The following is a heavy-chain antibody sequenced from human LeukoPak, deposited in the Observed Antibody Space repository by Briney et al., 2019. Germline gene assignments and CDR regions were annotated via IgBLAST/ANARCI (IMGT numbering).Heavy chain of an antibody. J-gene: IGHJ4*02. CDR3: ARDPRSRRDYDSSGYYGGCGY. V-gene: IGHV1-18*01. CDR1: GYTFSSYG. Sequence: ASVTVSCKASGYTFSSYGISWLRQAPGQGLEWMGWINNYNGNTNYAQKLQGRVTMTTDTSTSTAYMELRSLRSDDTAVYYCARDPRSRRDYDSSGYYGGCGYWGQGTLVTVSS. CDR2: INNYNGNT. D-gene: IGHD3-22*01.